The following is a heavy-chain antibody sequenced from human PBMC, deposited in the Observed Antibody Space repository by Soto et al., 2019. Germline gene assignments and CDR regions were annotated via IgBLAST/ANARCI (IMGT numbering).Heavy chain of an antibody. D-gene: IGHD1-20*01. CDR2: ISAYNGNT. CDR1: GYTFTSYG. CDR3: ARDITGSIPTGGYYYGMDV. Sequence: GASVKVSCKASGYTFTSYGISWVRQAPGQGLEWMGWISAYNGNTNYAQKLQGRVTMTTDTSTSTAYMELRSLRSDDTAVYYCARDITGSIPTGGYYYGMDVWGQGTTVTVSS. V-gene: IGHV1-18*01. J-gene: IGHJ6*02.